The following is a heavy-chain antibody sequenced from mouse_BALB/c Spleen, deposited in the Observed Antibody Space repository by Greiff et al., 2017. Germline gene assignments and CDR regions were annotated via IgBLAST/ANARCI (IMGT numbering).Heavy chain of an antibody. CDR3: TRDGDGGAMDY. CDR2: ISSGGSYT. J-gene: IGHJ4*01. CDR1: GFTFSSYT. V-gene: IGHV5-6-4*01. D-gene: IGHD2-3*01. Sequence: EGQGVESGGGLVKPGGSLKLSCAASGFTFSSYTMSWVRQTPEKRLEWVATISSGGSYTYYPDSVKGRFTISRDNAKNTLYLQMSSLKSEDTAMYYCTRDGDGGAMDYWGQGTSVTVSS.